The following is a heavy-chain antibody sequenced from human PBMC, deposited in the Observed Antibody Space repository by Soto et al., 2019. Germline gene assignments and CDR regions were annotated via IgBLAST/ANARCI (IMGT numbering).Heavy chain of an antibody. V-gene: IGHV1-18*01. CDR3: ASDRGIAARKYYYYMDV. D-gene: IGHD6-6*01. Sequence: GASVKVSCKASGYTFTSYGIRWVRQAPGQGLEWMGWISAYSGNTTDAQKLKGRVTMTTETSTSTAYMERRSLSSDDTAVYFCASDRGIAARKYYYYMDVWGKGTTVTFSS. CDR1: GYTFTSYG. CDR2: ISAYSGNT. J-gene: IGHJ6*03.